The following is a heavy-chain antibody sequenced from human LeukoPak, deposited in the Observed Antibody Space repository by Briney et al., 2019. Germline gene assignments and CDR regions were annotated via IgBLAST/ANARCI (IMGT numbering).Heavy chain of an antibody. D-gene: IGHD6-19*01. Sequence: ASVNVSCKASGYTFTVYYMHWVRQAPGQGLEWMGRINPNSGGTNYAQKFQGRVTMTRDTSISTAYMELSRLRSDDTAVYYCARVDGGAVVFDYWGQGTLVTVSS. CDR2: INPNSGGT. CDR1: GYTFTVYY. V-gene: IGHV1-2*06. J-gene: IGHJ4*02. CDR3: ARVDGGAVVFDY.